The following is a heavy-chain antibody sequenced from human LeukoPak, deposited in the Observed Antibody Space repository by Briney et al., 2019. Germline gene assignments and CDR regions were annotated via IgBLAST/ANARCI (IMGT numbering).Heavy chain of an antibody. CDR1: GGSISSYY. CDR2: IYTSGST. J-gene: IGHJ6*02. V-gene: IGHV4-4*07. D-gene: IGHD6-19*01. Sequence: SETLSLTCTVSGGSISSYYWSWIRQPAGKGLEWIGRIYTSGSTNYNPSLKSRVTMSVDTSENQFSLKLSSVTAADTAVYYCARDRRYSSGYYYYGMDVWGQGTTVTVSS. CDR3: ARDRRYSSGYYYYGMDV.